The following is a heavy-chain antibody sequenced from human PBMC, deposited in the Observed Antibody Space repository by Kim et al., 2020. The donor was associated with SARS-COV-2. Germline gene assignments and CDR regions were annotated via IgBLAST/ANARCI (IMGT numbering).Heavy chain of an antibody. CDR2: INAGNGNT. CDR3: ARELVTYYYDSSGYEPSLRTLDYYYGMDV. CDR1: GYTFTSYA. J-gene: IGHJ6*02. Sequence: ASVKVSCKASGYTFTSYAMHWVRQAPGQRLEWMGWINAGNGNTKYSQKFQGRVTITRDTSASTAYMELSSLRSEDTAVYYCARELVTYYYDSSGYEPSLRTLDYYYGMDVWGAGATVTVSS. D-gene: IGHD3-22*01. V-gene: IGHV1-3*01.